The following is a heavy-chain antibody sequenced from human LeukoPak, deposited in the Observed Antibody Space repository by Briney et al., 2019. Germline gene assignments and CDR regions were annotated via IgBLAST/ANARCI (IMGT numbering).Heavy chain of an antibody. V-gene: IGHV4-61*01. D-gene: IGHD7-27*01. CDR3: ARDRTGDDAFDI. CDR1: GGSVSSGSDY. Sequence: SETLSLTCTVSGGSVSSGSDYWSWIRQPPGKGLEWIGYIYYSGSTNYNPSLKSRVTISVDTSKNQFSLKLSSVTAADTAVYYCARDRTGDDAFDIWGQGTMVTVSS. J-gene: IGHJ3*02. CDR2: IYYSGST.